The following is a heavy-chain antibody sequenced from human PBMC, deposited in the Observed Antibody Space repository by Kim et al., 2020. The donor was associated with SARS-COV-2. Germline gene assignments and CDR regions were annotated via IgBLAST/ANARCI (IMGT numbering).Heavy chain of an antibody. D-gene: IGHD1-20*01. Sequence: GGSLRLSCAASGFTFSSYGMHWVRQAPGKGLEWVAVISYDGSNKYYADSVKGRFTISRDNSKNTLYLQMNSLRAEDTAVYYCARVNNWNDHQWNYWGQGTLVTVSS. CDR2: ISYDGSNK. J-gene: IGHJ4*02. V-gene: IGHV3-33*05. CDR3: ARVNNWNDHQWNY. CDR1: GFTFSSYG.